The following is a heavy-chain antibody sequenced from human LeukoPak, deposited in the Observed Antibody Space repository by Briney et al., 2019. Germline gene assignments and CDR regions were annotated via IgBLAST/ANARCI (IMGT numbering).Heavy chain of an antibody. V-gene: IGHV4-59*12. CDR2: IYYSGST. D-gene: IGHD2-21*02. CDR1: GGSISSYY. J-gene: IGHJ4*02. Sequence: SETLSLTCTVSGGSISSYYWSWIRQPPGKGLEWIGYIYYSGSTNYNPSLKSRVTISVDTSKNQFSLKLSSVTAADTAVYYCARVLPLAYCGGDCYSNNFDYWGQGTLVTVSS. CDR3: ARVLPLAYCGGDCYSNNFDY.